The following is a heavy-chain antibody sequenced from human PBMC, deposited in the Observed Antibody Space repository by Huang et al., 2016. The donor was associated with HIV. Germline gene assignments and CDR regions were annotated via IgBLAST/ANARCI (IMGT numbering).Heavy chain of an antibody. V-gene: IGHV4-39*01. CDR1: GGSISSSTYS. CDR3: ARQLRVVVIGPGLDAFDI. CDR2: IYYTGTT. Sequence: QLQLQESGPGLVKPSETLSLTCTVSGGSISSSTYSWGWIRQPPEKGLEWIGSIYYTGTTYYNPSVKRRVTISVDTSKNQFSLRLSSVTAADSAVYYCARQLRVVVIGPGLDAFDIWGQGTMVTVSS. D-gene: IGHD3-22*01. J-gene: IGHJ3*02.